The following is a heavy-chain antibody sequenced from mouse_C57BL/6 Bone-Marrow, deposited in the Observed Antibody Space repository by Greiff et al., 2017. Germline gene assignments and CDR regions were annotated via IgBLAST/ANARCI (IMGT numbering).Heavy chain of an antibody. D-gene: IGHD1-1*01. CDR2: INPNNGGT. V-gene: IGHV1-18*01. CDR1: GYTFTDYN. CDR3: ARTYYYGREAWFAY. J-gene: IGHJ3*01. Sequence: EVQVVESGPELVKPGASVKIPCKASGYTFTDYNMDWVKQSHGKSLEWIGDINPNNGGTIYNQKFKGKATLTVDKSSSTAYMERRSLTSEDTAVYYCARTYYYGREAWFAYWGQGTLVTVSA.